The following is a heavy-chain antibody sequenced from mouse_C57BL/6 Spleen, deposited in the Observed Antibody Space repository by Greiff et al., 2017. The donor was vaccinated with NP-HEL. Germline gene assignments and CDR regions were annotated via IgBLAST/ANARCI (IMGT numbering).Heavy chain of an antibody. CDR3: ARTIYGSSPYAMDY. D-gene: IGHD1-1*01. V-gene: IGHV1-55*01. Sequence: QVQLKQPGAELVKPGASVKMSCKASGYTFTSYWITWVKQRPGQGLEWIGDIYPGSGSTNYNEKFKSKATLTVDTSSSTAYMQLSSLTSEDSAVYYCARTIYGSSPYAMDYWGQGTSVTVSS. CDR2: IYPGSGST. J-gene: IGHJ4*01. CDR1: GYTFTSYW.